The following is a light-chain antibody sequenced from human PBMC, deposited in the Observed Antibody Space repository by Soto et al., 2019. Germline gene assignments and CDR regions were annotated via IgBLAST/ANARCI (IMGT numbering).Light chain of an antibody. Sequence: EIVMTQSPSTLSVSPGERATLSCRASQSIGSNLAWYQQKPGQAPRLLIYAASIRATDFPARFSGSGSGTEFTLTISGLQSDDFAVYFCKQYNNWPPWTFGHGNKVESK. J-gene: IGKJ1*01. CDR3: KQYNNWPPWT. CDR1: QSIGSN. CDR2: AAS. V-gene: IGKV3-15*01.